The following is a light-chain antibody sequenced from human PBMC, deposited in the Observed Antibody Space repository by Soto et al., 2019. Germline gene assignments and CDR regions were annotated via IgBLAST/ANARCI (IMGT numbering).Light chain of an antibody. Sequence: QSVLTQPPSVSGAPGQRVTISCTGSSSNIGEGHDVHWYQQLPGTAPKLLIYGNGNRPSGVPDRFSGSKSGTSASLAITGLQAEDEADYYCQSYHSGTSGSEVFGPGTKVTV. CDR2: GNG. CDR1: SSNIGEGHD. CDR3: QSYHSGTSGSEV. J-gene: IGLJ1*01. V-gene: IGLV1-40*01.